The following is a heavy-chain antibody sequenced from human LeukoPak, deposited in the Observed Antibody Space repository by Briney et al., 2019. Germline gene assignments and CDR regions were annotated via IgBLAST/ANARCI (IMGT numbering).Heavy chain of an antibody. V-gene: IGHV3-48*01. CDR3: GTYSINNAREFQY. D-gene: IGHD4-11*01. CDR1: GFTFSSYS. CDR2: ISSSSSTI. J-gene: IGHJ1*01. Sequence: GGSLRLSCAASGFTFSSYSMNWVRQAPGKGLEWVSYISSSSSTIYYAGSVKGRFTISRDNAKNSLYLQMNSLRAEDTAVYYCGTYSINNAREFQYWGQGTLVTVPS.